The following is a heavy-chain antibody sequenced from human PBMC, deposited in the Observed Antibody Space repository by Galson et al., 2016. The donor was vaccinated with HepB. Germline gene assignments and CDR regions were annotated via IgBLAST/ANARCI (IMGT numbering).Heavy chain of an antibody. CDR3: ARASTDESPGLRYYAWLSLASSDP. J-gene: IGHJ5*02. Sequence: LRLSCAASGFNFNNYTMNWVRQAPGKRLEWISSISRRSTYIYYAESVQRRFTVSRDNTKNVVFLQMNDLRAEDTALYYCARASTDESPGLRYYAWLSLASSDPWGQGTLVAFSS. D-gene: IGHD3-9*01. CDR1: GFNFNNYT. V-gene: IGHV3-21*06. CDR2: ISRRSTYI.